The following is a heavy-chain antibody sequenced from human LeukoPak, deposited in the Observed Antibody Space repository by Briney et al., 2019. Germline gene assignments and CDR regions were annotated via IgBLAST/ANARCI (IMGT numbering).Heavy chain of an antibody. V-gene: IGHV3-9*01. CDR3: AKSGLTRFDY. D-gene: IGHD1-14*01. CDR1: GFTFDDYA. CDR2: ISWNSGSI. J-gene: IGHJ4*02. Sequence: SLTLSCAASGFTFDDYAMHWVRQAPGKGLEWVSGISWNSGSIGYADSVKGRFTISRDNAKNSLYLQMNSLRAEDTAVYYCAKSGLTRFDYWGQGTLVTVSS.